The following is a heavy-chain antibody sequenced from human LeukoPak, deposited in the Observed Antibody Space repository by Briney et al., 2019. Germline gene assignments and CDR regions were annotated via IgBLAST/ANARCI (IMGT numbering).Heavy chain of an antibody. CDR1: GGSFSGYY. CDR2: INHSGST. Sequence: SETLSLTCAVYGGSFSGYYWSWVRQPPGKGLEWIGEINHSGSTNYNPSLKRRGTISVDTSKNQFSLKLSSVTAADTAVYYCARGRRYIDYWGQGTLVTVSS. J-gene: IGHJ4*02. V-gene: IGHV4-34*01. CDR3: ARGRRYIDY.